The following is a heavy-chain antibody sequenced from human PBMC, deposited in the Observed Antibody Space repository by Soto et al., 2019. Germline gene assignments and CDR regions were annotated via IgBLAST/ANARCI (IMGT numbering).Heavy chain of an antibody. CDR1: GFTFSSYG. CDR2: IWYDGSNK. Sequence: HPGGSLRLSCAASGFTFSSYGMHWVRQAPGKGLEWVAVIWYDGSNKYYADSVKGRFTISRDNSKNTLYLQMNSLRAEDTAVYCCAREDGSGSSYFDYWGQGTLVTVSS. V-gene: IGHV3-33*01. D-gene: IGHD3-10*01. J-gene: IGHJ4*02. CDR3: AREDGSGSSYFDY.